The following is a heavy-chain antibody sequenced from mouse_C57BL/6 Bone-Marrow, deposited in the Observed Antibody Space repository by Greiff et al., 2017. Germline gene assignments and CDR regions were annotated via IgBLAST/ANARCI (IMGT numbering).Heavy chain of an antibody. V-gene: IGHV1-69*01. CDR3: ARFGYD. CDR2: IDPSDSYT. Sequence: QVQLKQPGAELVMPGASVKLSCKASGYTFTSYWMHWVKQRPGQGLEWIGEIDPSDSYTNYNQKFKGKSTLTVDKSSSTAYMQLSSLTSEDSAVYYCARFGYDWGRGTLVTVSA. D-gene: IGHD2-2*01. J-gene: IGHJ3*01. CDR1: GYTFTSYW.